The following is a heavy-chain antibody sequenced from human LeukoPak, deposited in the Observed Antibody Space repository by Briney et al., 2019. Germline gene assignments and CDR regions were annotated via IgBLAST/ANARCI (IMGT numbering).Heavy chain of an antibody. J-gene: IGHJ4*02. D-gene: IGHD3-10*01. V-gene: IGHV1-46*01. CDR2: ISPSGGST. CDR3: AKEYGSGSYRRFDY. Sequence: ASVEVSCKAFGYTFTSNYMHWVRQAPGQGPEWMGVISPSGGSTTYAQKFQGRVTLTRDMSTSTDYLELSSLRSEDTAVYYCAKEYGSGSYRRFDYWGQGTLVTVSS. CDR1: GYTFTSNY.